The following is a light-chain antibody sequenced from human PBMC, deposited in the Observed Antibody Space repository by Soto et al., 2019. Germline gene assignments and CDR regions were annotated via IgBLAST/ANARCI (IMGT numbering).Light chain of an antibody. CDR1: QSVSSY. Sequence: EIVLTQSPATLSLSPGERATLSCRASQSVSSYLAWYQQKPGQPPRLLIYDASNRATGSPARFSGSASGTDFTLTISSLEPEDFAVYYCQQRINWPPMYTFGQGTKLEIK. CDR2: DAS. J-gene: IGKJ2*01. V-gene: IGKV3-11*01. CDR3: QQRINWPPMYT.